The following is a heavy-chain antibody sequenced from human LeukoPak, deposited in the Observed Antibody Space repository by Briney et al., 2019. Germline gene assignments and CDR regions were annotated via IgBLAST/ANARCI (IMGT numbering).Heavy chain of an antibody. CDR1: GYTFTGYY. CDR2: INPNSGGT. J-gene: IGHJ6*03. Sequence: ASVKVSCKASGYTFTGYYMHWVRQAPGQGLEWMGWINPNSGGTNYAQKFQGRVTMTRDTSISTAYMELSSLRSEDTAVYYCATGPPDCSSTSCHNYYYYYMDVWGKGTTVTVSS. V-gene: IGHV1-2*02. CDR3: ATGPPDCSSTSCHNYYYYYMDV. D-gene: IGHD2-2*02.